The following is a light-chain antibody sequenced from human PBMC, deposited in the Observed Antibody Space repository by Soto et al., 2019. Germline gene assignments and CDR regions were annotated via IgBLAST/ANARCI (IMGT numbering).Light chain of an antibody. V-gene: IGKV3-20*01. Sequence: DIVLTQSPGTLSLSPGERATLSCRASQSVSSSYLAWYQQKPGQAPRLLIYGASSRATGIPDRFSGSGSGTDFTLTISRLEPEDFAVYYCQQYGSSLFTFDPGTKVHIK. J-gene: IGKJ3*01. CDR3: QQYGSSLFT. CDR2: GAS. CDR1: QSVSSSY.